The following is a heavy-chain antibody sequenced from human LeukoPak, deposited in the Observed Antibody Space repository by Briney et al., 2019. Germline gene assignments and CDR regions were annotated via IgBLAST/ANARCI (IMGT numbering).Heavy chain of an antibody. Sequence: GGSPRPSCAASGFTFSDHYMSWIRQAPGKGLEWVSYISSSGSTIYYADSVKGRFTISRDNAKNSLYLQMNSLRAEDTAVYYCARWTKTPESYGGDIWGQGTMVTVSS. J-gene: IGHJ3*02. CDR2: ISSSGSTI. CDR1: GFTFSDHY. CDR3: ARWTKTPESYGGDI. D-gene: IGHD4-23*01. V-gene: IGHV3-11*01.